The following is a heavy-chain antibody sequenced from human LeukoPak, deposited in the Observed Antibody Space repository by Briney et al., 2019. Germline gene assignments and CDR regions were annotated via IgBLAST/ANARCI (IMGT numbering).Heavy chain of an antibody. V-gene: IGHV4-31*03. D-gene: IGHD3-10*01. CDR1: GGSISSGGYY. CDR2: IYYSGST. J-gene: IGHJ4*02. CDR3: ARDNYYGSGSFQDY. Sequence: SETLSLTCTVSGGSISSGGYYWSWLRQHPGKGLEWIGYIYYSGSTYYNPSLKSRVTISVDTSKNQFSLKLSSVTAADTAVYYCARDNYYGSGSFQDYWGQGTLVTVSS.